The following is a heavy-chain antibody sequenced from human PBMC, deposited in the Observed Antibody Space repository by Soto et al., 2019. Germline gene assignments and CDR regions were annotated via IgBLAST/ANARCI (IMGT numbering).Heavy chain of an antibody. CDR2: IGVSSDA. CDR3: AKNYFFDS. V-gene: IGHV3-23*01. Sequence: HPGGSLRLSCAASGFTFSSYAMSWARQAPGKGLEWVSSIGVSSDAYYADSVTGRFTISRDNSRNTLYLQMNSLRAEDTAVYYCAKNYFFDSWGHGTLVTVSS. CDR1: GFTFSSYA. J-gene: IGHJ4*01.